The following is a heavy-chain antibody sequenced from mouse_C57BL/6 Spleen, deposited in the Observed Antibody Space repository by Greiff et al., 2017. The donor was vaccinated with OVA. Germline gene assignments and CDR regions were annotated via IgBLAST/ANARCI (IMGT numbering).Heavy chain of an antibody. Sequence: QVQLQQPGAELVKPGASVKLSCKASGYTFTSYWMHWVKQTPGRGLEWIGRIDPNSGGTKYNEKFKSKATLTVDKPSSTAYMQLSSLTSEDSAVYYWARVGVYDYDGYYAMDYWGQGTSVTVSS. CDR2: IDPNSGGT. V-gene: IGHV1-72*01. J-gene: IGHJ4*01. CDR3: ARVGVYDYDGYYAMDY. D-gene: IGHD2-4*01. CDR1: GYTFTSYW.